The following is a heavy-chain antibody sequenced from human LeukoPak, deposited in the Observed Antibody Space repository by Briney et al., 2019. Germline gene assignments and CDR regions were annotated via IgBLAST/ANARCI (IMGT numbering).Heavy chain of an antibody. CDR2: FDPEDGET. J-gene: IGHJ4*02. D-gene: IGHD3-10*01. CDR1: GYPLTGLS. V-gene: IGHV1-24*01. CDR3: ANLLGGSFDY. Sequence: ASVKVSCKVSGYPLTGLSMHWVRQAPGKGLEWMGGFDPEDGETIYAQKFQGRVTMTEDTSTDTAYMELSSLRSEDTAVYYCANLLGGSFDYWGQGTLVTVSS.